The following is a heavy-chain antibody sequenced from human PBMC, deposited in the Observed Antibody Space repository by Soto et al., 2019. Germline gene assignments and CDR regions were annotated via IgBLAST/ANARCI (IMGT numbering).Heavy chain of an antibody. CDR2: IYYSGST. J-gene: IGHJ5*02. V-gene: IGHV4-31*03. Sequence: SETPSLTCTFSGGSISIGGYAWSWIRQHPGKGLEWIGYIYYSGSTYYNPSLKSRVTISVDTSKNQFSLKLSSVTAADTAVYYCAREVRSGGRYNWFDPWGQGTMVTVSS. CDR1: GGSISIGGYA. D-gene: IGHD2-15*01. CDR3: AREVRSGGRYNWFDP.